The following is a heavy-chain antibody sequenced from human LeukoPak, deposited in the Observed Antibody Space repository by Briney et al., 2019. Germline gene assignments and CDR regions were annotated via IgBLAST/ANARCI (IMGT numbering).Heavy chain of an antibody. V-gene: IGHV3-30*02. CDR1: GFIFSSDA. CDR2: IRYDGSNK. CDR3: AKDAGLYCSSTSCYSLPDY. D-gene: IGHD2-2*01. J-gene: IGHJ4*02. Sequence: PGGSLRLSCAASGFIFSSDALSWVRQAPGKGLEWVAFIRYDGSNKYYADSVKGRFTISRDNSKNTLYLQMNSLRAEDTAVYYCAKDAGLYCSSTSCYSLPDYWGQGTLVTVSS.